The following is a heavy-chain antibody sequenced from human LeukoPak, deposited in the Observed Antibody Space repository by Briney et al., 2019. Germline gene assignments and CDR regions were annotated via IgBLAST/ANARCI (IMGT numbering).Heavy chain of an antibody. CDR3: ASEHIVVVTANAFDI. CDR2: IYHSGST. J-gene: IGHJ3*02. Sequence: PSETLSLTCTVSGYSISSGYYWGWIRQPPGKGLEWIGSIYHSGSTYYNPSLKSRVTISVDTSKNQFSLKLSSVTAADTAVYYCASEHIVVVTANAFDIWGQGTMVTVSS. V-gene: IGHV4-38-2*02. D-gene: IGHD2-21*02. CDR1: GYSISSGYY.